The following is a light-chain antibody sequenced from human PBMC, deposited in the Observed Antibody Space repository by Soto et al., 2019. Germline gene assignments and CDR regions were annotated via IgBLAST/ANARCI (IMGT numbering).Light chain of an antibody. J-gene: IGKJ4*01. CDR1: QSVRSSH. Sequence: EIVLTQSPGTLSLSPGERATLSCRTSQSVRSSHLAWYQQKSGQAPRLLIYGASSRATGIPDRFSGSGSGTDFTLTISRLEPEDFAVYHCQQCSTSPLTFGGGTKVDIK. V-gene: IGKV3-20*01. CDR3: QQCSTSPLT. CDR2: GAS.